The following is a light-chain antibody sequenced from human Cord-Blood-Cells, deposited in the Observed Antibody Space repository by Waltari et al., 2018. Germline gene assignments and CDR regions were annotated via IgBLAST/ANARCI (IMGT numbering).Light chain of an antibody. CDR3: SSYTSSSTHV. CDR1: SSDVGGYNY. V-gene: IGLV2-14*01. CDR2: DVS. Sequence: QSALTQPASVSGSPGQSITISCTGTSSDVGGYNYVSWYQQHPGKAPKLMIYDVSNRTSAVSNPFSGSKSSNTCTLTISGRQDEDEGDYYCSSYTSSSTHVFGTGTKVTVL. J-gene: IGLJ1*01.